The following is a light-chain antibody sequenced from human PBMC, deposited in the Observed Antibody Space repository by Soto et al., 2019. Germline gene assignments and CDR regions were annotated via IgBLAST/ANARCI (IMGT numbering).Light chain of an antibody. V-gene: IGLV1-47*01. CDR3: AAWGDGLNEYWM. CDR1: SSNIGRNY. CDR2: RNN. Sequence: QSVLTQPPSASGTPGQRVTISCSGSSSNIGRNYVYWYQQLPGTAPKLLIYRNNQRPSGVPDRFSGSKSGTAASLAISGLRSEDEADYYCAAWGDGLNEYWMLGGGTKLTVL. J-gene: IGLJ3*02.